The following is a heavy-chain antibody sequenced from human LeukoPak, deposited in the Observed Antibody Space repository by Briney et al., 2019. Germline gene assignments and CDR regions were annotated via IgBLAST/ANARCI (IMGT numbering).Heavy chain of an antibody. D-gene: IGHD6-13*01. Sequence: PGGSLRLSCAASGFTFSSYSVNWVRQAPGKGLEWVSYISGSSSYIYYADSVKGRFTISRDNAKNSLYLQMNSLRAEDTAVYYCASQPPPRSSVRWEQQLVGVGHDYWGQGTLVTVSS. J-gene: IGHJ4*02. CDR3: ASQPPPRSSVRWEQQLVGVGHDY. CDR2: ISGSSSYI. V-gene: IGHV3-21*05. CDR1: GFTFSSYS.